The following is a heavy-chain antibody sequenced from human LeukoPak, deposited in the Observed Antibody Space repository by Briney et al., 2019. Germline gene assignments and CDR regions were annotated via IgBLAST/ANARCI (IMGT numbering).Heavy chain of an antibody. J-gene: IGHJ4*02. CDR3: ARDSSDSSGYPGQFDY. CDR1: GSTFTSYG. D-gene: IGHD3-22*01. CDR2: ISAYNGNT. Sequence: GASVKVSCKASGSTFTSYGISWVRQAPGQGLEWMGWISAYNGNTNYAQKLQGRVTMTTDTSTSTAYMELRSLRSDDTAVYYCARDSSDSSGYPGQFDYWGQGTLVTVSS. V-gene: IGHV1-18*01.